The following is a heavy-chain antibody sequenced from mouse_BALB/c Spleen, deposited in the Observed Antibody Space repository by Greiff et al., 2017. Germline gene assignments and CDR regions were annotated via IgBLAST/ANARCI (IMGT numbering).Heavy chain of an antibody. D-gene: IGHD2-1*01. CDR2: ISSGGSYT. V-gene: IGHV5-6-4*01. Sequence: EVKLVESGGGLVKPGGSLKLSCAASGFTFSSYTMSWVRQTPEKRLEWVATISSGGSYTYYPDSVKGRFTISRGNAKNTLYLQMSSLKSEDTAMYYCTRDRDGNYAYWGQGTLVTVSA. CDR1: GFTFSSYT. CDR3: TRDRDGNYAY. J-gene: IGHJ3*01.